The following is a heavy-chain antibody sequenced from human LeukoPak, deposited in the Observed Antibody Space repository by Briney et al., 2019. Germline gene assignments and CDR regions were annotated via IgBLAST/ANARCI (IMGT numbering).Heavy chain of an antibody. CDR3: AVAMDTAMVADY. J-gene: IGHJ4*02. CDR1: GYTFTGYY. CDR2: INPNSGGT. V-gene: IGHV1-2*02. D-gene: IGHD5-18*01. Sequence: ASVKVSCKASGYTFTGYYMHWVRQAPGQGLEWMGWINPNSGGTNYAQKFQGRVTMTRDTSTSTAYMELSRLRSDDTAVYYCAVAMDTAMVADYWGQGTLVTVSS.